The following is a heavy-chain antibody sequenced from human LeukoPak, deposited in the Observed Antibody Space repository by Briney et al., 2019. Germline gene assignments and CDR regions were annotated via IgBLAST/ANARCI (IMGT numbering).Heavy chain of an antibody. V-gene: IGHV1-69*06. CDR2: IIPIFGTA. D-gene: IGHD6-13*01. J-gene: IGHJ4*02. Sequence: SVKVSCKASGGTFSSYAISWVRQAPGQGLEWMGGIIPIFGTANYAQKFQGRVTITADKSTSTAYMELSSLKASDTAIYYCARFGYTSSLDYWGQGTLVTVSS. CDR1: GGTFSSYA. CDR3: ARFGYTSSLDY.